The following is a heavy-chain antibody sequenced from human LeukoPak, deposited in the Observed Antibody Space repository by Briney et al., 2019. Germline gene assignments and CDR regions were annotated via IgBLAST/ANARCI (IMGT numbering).Heavy chain of an antibody. J-gene: IGHJ6*02. D-gene: IGHD3-3*01. CDR3: ARDVFWSGYPVNYYYYGMDV. CDR1: GFTFSSYS. CDR2: ISSSSSYI. V-gene: IGHV3-21*01. Sequence: GGSLRLSCAASGFTFSSYSMNWVRQAPGKGLEWVSSISSSSSYIYYADSVKGRFTISRDNAKNSPYLQMNSLRAEDTAVYYCARDVFWSGYPVNYYYYGMDVWGQGTTVTVSS.